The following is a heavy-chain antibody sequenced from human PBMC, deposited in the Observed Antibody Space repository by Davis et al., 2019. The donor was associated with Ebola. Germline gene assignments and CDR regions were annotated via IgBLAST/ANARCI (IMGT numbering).Heavy chain of an antibody. CDR2: LNGGSVYI. CDR3: AKETYYGSASIDY. D-gene: IGHD3-10*01. CDR1: GFTFSSYG. V-gene: IGHV3-23*01. J-gene: IGHJ4*02. Sequence: PWGSLRLSCAASGFTFSSYGMLWVRQAPGKGLEWVSSLNGGSVYIYYAESVRGRFSISRDNSQNTLSLQMNSLRVEDTATYYCAKETYYGSASIDYWGQGTPVIVSS.